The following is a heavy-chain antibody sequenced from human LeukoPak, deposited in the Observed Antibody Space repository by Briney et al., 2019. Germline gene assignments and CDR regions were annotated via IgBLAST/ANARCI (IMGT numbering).Heavy chain of an antibody. J-gene: IGHJ4*02. Sequence: GASGSVSFTPSVYTVTIYHMNWVGQAPGQGQEWGGWSNPYSGGANYAQNCQGRGTNTRDTSSSTTYMELSRLKSDDTAISYCARDRSGHSGYAFDYCGQGPLVTVSS. V-gene: IGHV1-2*02. CDR3: ARDRSGHSGYAFDY. D-gene: IGHD5-12*01. CDR1: VYTVTIYH. CDR2: SNPYSGGA.